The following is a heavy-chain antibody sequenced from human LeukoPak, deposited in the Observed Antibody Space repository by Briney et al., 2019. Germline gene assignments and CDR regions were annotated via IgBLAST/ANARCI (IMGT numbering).Heavy chain of an antibody. CDR3: AREDWFDP. V-gene: IGHV1-18*04. CDR2: ISAYNGNT. Sequence: GASVKVSCKASGYTFTSYGISWVRQAPGQRLEWMGCISAYNGNTNYAQKLQGRVTMTTDTSTSTAYMELRSMRSDDTAAYYCAREDWFDPWGQGTLVTVSS. J-gene: IGHJ5*02. CDR1: GYTFTSYG.